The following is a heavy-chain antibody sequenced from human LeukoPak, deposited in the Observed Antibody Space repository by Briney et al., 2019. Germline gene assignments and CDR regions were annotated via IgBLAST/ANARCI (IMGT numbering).Heavy chain of an antibody. V-gene: IGHV3-7*01. D-gene: IGHD6-19*01. CDR2: IKQDGSEI. Sequence: PGGSLRLSCVASGITFSSYWMSWVRQAPGKGLEWVANIKQDGSEIYYMDSVKGRFTISRDNAKKSLYLQINSLRAEDTAVYYCAKGGWYYFDYWGQGALVTVSS. CDR3: AKGGWYYFDY. CDR1: GITFSSYW. J-gene: IGHJ4*02.